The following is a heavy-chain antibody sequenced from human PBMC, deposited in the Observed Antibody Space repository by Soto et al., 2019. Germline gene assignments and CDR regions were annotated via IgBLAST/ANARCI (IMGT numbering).Heavy chain of an antibody. V-gene: IGHV3-30*18. J-gene: IGHJ6*03. D-gene: IGHD1-1*01. Sequence: GGSLRLSCAASGFTFSSYGMHWVRQAPGKGLEWVAVISYDGSNKYYADSVRGRFTISRDNSKNTLYLQMNSLRAEDTAVYYCAKDGAETNYYHYFMDVWGKGTTVTVSS. CDR2: ISYDGSNK. CDR3: AKDGAETNYYHYFMDV. CDR1: GFTFSSYG.